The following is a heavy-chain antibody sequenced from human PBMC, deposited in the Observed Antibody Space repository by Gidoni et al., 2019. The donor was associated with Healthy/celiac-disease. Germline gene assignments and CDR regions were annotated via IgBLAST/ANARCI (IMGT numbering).Heavy chain of an antibody. CDR1: GLTFTSSA. V-gene: IGHV1-58*02. CDR2: IVVGSGNP. Sequence: HMQLVQSGPEVKKPGTSVKVSCKASGLTFTSSAMQWVRQARGQRLEWIGWIVVGSGNPNYAQKFPERVTITRDMSTSTAYMELRSLRSEDTAVYSCAACTAAPYYYYGIDVWGQGTTVTVSS. CDR3: AACTAAPYYYYGIDV. J-gene: IGHJ6*02. D-gene: IGHD2-2*01.